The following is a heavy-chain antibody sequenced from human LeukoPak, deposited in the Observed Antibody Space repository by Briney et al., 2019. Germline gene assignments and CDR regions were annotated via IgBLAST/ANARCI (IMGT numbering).Heavy chain of an antibody. D-gene: IGHD3-10*01. V-gene: IGHV3-33*01. CDR1: GFTFSSYG. J-gene: IGHJ5*02. CDR3: ARDVTMVRGPHPGWFDP. Sequence: GRSLRLSCAASGFTFSSYGMHWVRQAPGKGLEWVAVIWYDGSNKYYADSVKGRFTISRDNSKNTLYLQMNSLRAEDTAVYYCARDVTMVRGPHPGWFDPWGQGTLVTVSS. CDR2: IWYDGSNK.